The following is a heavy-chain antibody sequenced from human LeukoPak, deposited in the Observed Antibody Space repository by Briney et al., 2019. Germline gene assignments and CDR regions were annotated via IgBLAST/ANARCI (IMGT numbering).Heavy chain of an antibody. CDR2: ISYIGST. Sequence: KTSETLSLTXTVSGGSISNYYWSWIRQPPGKGLEWIGYISYIGSTKYNPSLKSRVTISEDTSKKQFSLKLSSVTAADTAVYYCAGSYHYYMDVWGKGTTVTVSS. CDR3: AGSYHYYMDV. CDR1: GGSISNYY. V-gene: IGHV4-59*01. J-gene: IGHJ6*03.